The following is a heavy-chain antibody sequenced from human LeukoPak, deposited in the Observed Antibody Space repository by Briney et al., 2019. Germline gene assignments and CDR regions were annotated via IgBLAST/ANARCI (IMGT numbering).Heavy chain of an antibody. CDR1: GFTFDDYA. CDR3: AKDIGSWAFDI. CDR2: ISWNSGSI. V-gene: IGHV3-9*01. D-gene: IGHD3-16*01. J-gene: IGHJ3*02. Sequence: PGGSLRLSCAASGFTFDDYAMHWVRQAPGKGLEWVSGISWNSGSIGYADSVKGRFTISRDNAKNSLYLQMNSPRAEDTALYYCAKDIGSWAFDIWGQGTMVTVSS.